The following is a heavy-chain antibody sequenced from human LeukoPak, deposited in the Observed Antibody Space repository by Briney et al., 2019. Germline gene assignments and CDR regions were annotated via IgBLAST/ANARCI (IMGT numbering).Heavy chain of an antibody. CDR2: IKQDGSEK. Sequence: GGSLRLSCAASGFSFSSYWMTWVRQAPGKGLEWVAYIKQDGSEKYYVDSVKGRFTISRDNAKNSLYLQMNSLRAEDTAVYYCARETWGSGSYYSPYFDYWGQGTLVTVSS. D-gene: IGHD3-10*01. J-gene: IGHJ4*02. CDR1: GFSFSSYW. CDR3: ARETWGSGSYYSPYFDY. V-gene: IGHV3-7*01.